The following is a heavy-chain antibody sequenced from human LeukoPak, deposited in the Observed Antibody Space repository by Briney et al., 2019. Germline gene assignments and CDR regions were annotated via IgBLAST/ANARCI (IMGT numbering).Heavy chain of an antibody. CDR1: GFTFSSYA. J-gene: IGHJ4*02. CDR2: ISYDGSNK. D-gene: IGHD3-10*01. CDR3: ATDLPDYYGSGSYYNVGRYFDY. Sequence: GGSLRLSCAASGFTFSSYAMHWVRQAPGKGLEWVAVISYDGSNKYYADSVKGRFTISRDNSKNTLYLQMNSLRAEDTAVYYCATDLPDYYGSGSYYNVGRYFDYWGQGTLVTVSS. V-gene: IGHV3-30-3*01.